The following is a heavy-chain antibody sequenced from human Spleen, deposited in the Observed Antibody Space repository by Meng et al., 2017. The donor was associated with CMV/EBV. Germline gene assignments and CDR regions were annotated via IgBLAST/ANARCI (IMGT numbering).Heavy chain of an antibody. CDR2: ISAYNGNT. D-gene: IGHD3-10*01. CDR1: GYTFTSYG. CDR3: ARVELNYYGSGVGYYGMDV. J-gene: IGHJ6*02. Sequence: ASVKVSCKASGYTFTSYGISWVRQAPGQGLEWMGWISAYNGNTNYAQKLQGRVTMTTDTSTSTAYMELRSLRSDDTAVYYCARVELNYYGSGVGYYGMDVWGQGTTVTVSS. V-gene: IGHV1-18*01.